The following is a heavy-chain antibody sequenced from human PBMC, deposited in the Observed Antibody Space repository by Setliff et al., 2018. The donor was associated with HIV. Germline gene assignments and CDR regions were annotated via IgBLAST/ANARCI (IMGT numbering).Heavy chain of an antibody. D-gene: IGHD7-27*01. J-gene: IGHJ6*02. CDR3: AGGTGYYYYYGMDV. V-gene: IGHV3-48*04. Sequence: PGGSLRLSCAASGFTFGSQWMHWVRQAPGKGLEWVSYISSSGSTIYYADSVKGRFTISRDNAKNSLYLQMNSLRAEDTAVYYCAGGTGYYYYYGMDVWGQGTTVTSP. CDR2: ISSSGSTI. CDR1: GFTFGSQW.